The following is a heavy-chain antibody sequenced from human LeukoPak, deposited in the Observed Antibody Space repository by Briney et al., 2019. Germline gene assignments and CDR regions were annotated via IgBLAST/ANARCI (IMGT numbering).Heavy chain of an antibody. CDR1: GLTFSSYA. D-gene: IGHD7-27*01. Sequence: PGGSLRLSCAASGLTFSSYAMSWVRQAPGKGLEWVSAISGSGGSTYYADSMKGRFTISRENSKNTLYLQMNSLRAEDTAVYYCAKDRLKLGHWYFDLWGRGTLVTVSS. J-gene: IGHJ2*01. CDR3: AKDRLKLGHWYFDL. CDR2: ISGSGGST. V-gene: IGHV3-23*01.